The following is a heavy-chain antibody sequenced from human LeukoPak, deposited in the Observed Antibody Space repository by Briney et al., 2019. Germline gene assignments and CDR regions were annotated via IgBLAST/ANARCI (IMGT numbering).Heavy chain of an antibody. V-gene: IGHV1-18*01. CDR3: ARDGWDGYNSQIIDY. J-gene: IGHJ4*02. CDR2: ISAYNGNT. Sequence: ASVKVSCKASGYTFTSYGISWVRQAPGQGLEWMGWISAYNGNTNYAQKLQGRVTMTTDTSTSTAYMELRSLRSGDTAVYYCARDGWDGYNSQIIDYWGQGILVTVSS. D-gene: IGHD5-24*01. CDR1: GYTFTSYG.